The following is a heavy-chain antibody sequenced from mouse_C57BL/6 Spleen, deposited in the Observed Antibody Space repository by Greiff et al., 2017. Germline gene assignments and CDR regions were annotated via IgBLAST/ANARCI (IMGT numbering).Heavy chain of an antibody. CDR2: IYPGDGDT. V-gene: IGHV1-82*01. Sequence: VQLQASGPELVKPGASVKISCKASGYAFSSSWMNWVKQRPGKGLEWIGRIYPGDGDTNYNGKFKGKATLTADKSSSTAYMQLSSLTSEDSAVYFCAREDYYGSSFAYWGQGTLVTVSA. CDR1: GYAFSSSW. J-gene: IGHJ3*01. D-gene: IGHD1-1*01. CDR3: AREDYYGSSFAY.